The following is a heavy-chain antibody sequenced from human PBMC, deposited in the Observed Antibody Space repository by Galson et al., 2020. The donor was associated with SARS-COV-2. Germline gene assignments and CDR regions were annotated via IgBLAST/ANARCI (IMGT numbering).Heavy chain of an antibody. D-gene: IGHD2-21*01. Sequence: NSGGSLRLSCAASGFTFSSYSMNWFRQAPGKGLEWVSSITGSRRYMHYADPVKGRFTISRDKAKHSLYLQIDSLRADDTAVYYCARDTGIMFISEYVDYWGQGTLVAVSS. CDR3: ARDTGIMFISEYVDY. CDR1: GFTFSSYS. CDR2: ITGSRRYM. V-gene: IGHV3-21*01. J-gene: IGHJ4*02.